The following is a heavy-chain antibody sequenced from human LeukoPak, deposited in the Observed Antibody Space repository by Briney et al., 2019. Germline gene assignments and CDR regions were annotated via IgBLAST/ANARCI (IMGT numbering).Heavy chain of an antibody. V-gene: IGHV3-23*01. CDR1: GFTFGSYA. CDR2: ISGSGGST. J-gene: IGHJ6*02. CDR3: ARSMTTDYYYYGMDV. D-gene: IGHD4-11*01. Sequence: PGGSLRLSCAASGFTFGSYAMSWVRQAPGKGLEWVSAISGSGGSTYYADSVKGRFTISRDNSKNTLYLQMNSLRAEDTAVYYCARSMTTDYYYYGMDVWGQGTTVTVSS.